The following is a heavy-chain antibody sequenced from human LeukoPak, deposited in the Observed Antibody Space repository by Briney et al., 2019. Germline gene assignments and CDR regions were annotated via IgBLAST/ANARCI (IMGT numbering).Heavy chain of an antibody. Sequence: GGSLRLSCAASGFTFSSYSMNWFRQAPGKGLEGISYISSASNTIYYADSVKGRFTISSDNAKNSVYLQKNSLRAEDTAMYYCARDGWFGDYNWFDPWGQGTLVTVSS. CDR3: ARDGWFGDYNWFDP. CDR2: ISSASNTI. J-gene: IGHJ5*02. CDR1: GFTFSSYS. D-gene: IGHD3-10*01. V-gene: IGHV3-48*01.